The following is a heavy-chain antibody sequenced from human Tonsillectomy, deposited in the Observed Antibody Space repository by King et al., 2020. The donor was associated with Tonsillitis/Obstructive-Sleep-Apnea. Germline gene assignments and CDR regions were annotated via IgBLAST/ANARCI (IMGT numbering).Heavy chain of an antibody. CDR3: ARGRGGTIPY. V-gene: IGHV4-34*01. CDR2: INHSGST. Sequence: VQLQQWGAGLLKPSETLSLTCAVYGGSFSGYYWSWIRQPPGKGLEWIGEINHSGSTNYNPSLKSRVTRSVDTSKNQFSLKLSSVTAADTAVYYCARGRGGTIPYWGQGTLVTVSS. D-gene: IGHD2-15*01. J-gene: IGHJ4*02. CDR1: GGSFSGYY.